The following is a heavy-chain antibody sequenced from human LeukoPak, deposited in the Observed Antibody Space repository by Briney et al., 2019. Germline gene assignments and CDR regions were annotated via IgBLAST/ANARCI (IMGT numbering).Heavy chain of an antibody. CDR2: IYYSGST. CDR3: ARASISPFDY. CDR1: GGSISSYY. V-gene: IGHV4-59*01. Sequence: SETLSLTCTVSGGSISSYYWSWIRQPPGKGLEWIGYIYYSGSTNYNPSLKSRVTMSVDTSKNQFSLKLSSVTAADTAVYYCARASISPFDYWGQGTLVTVSS. D-gene: IGHD5-24*01. J-gene: IGHJ4*02.